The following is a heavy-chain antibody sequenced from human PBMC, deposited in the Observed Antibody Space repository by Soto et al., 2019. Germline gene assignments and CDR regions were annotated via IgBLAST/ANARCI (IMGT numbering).Heavy chain of an antibody. CDR1: GGSISSGGYY. CDR2: IYYSGST. CDR3: ARDFGFSGSYYHGMDV. J-gene: IGHJ6*02. V-gene: IGHV4-31*03. D-gene: IGHD1-26*01. Sequence: QVQLQESGPGLVKPSQTLSLTCTVSGGSISSGGYYWSWIRQHPGKGLEWIGYIYYSGSTYYNPSLKSRVTISVDTSKNQFSLKLSSVTAADTAVYYCARDFGFSGSYYHGMDVWGQGTTVTVSS.